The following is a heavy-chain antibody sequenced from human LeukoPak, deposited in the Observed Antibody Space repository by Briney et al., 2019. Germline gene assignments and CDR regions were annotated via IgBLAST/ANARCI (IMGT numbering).Heavy chain of an antibody. CDR2: IIPIFGTA. Sequence: GASVKVSCKASGGTFSSYAISWVRQAPGQGLEWMGGIIPIFGTANYAQKFQGRVTMTTDTSTSTAYMELRSLRSDDTAVYYCARGYSSSWTDFDYWGQGTLVTVSS. J-gene: IGHJ4*02. CDR1: GGTFSSYA. CDR3: ARGYSSSWTDFDY. D-gene: IGHD6-13*01. V-gene: IGHV1-69*05.